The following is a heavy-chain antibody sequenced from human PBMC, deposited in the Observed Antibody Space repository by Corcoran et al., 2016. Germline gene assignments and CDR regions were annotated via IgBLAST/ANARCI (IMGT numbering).Heavy chain of an antibody. CDR3: ASGGTYYYESSGYYPW. Sequence: EVQLVQSGAEVKKPGESLRISCKGSGYSFTSYWISWVRQMPGKGLEWMGRIDPSDSYTNYSPSFQGHVTISADKSISTAYLQWSSLKASDTAMYYCASGGTYYYESSGYYPWWGQGTLVTVSS. CDR1: GYSFTSYW. CDR2: IDPSDSYT. V-gene: IGHV5-10-1*03. D-gene: IGHD3-22*01. J-gene: IGHJ4*02.